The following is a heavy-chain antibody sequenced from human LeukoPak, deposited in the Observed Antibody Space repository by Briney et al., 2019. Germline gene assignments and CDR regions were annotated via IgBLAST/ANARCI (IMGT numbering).Heavy chain of an antibody. D-gene: IGHD5-12*01. Sequence: NASETLSLTCAVYGGSFSGYYWSWIRQPPGKGLEWIGEINHSGSTNYNPSLKSRVTISVDTSKNQFSLKLSSVTAADTAVYYCARLLGYSPFDYWGQGTLVTVSS. J-gene: IGHJ4*02. V-gene: IGHV4-34*01. CDR1: GGSFSGYY. CDR3: ARLLGYSPFDY. CDR2: INHSGST.